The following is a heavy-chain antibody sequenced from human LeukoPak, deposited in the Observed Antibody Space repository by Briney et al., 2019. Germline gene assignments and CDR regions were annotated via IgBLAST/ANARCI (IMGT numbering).Heavy chain of an antibody. CDR2: ISAYNGNT. CDR1: GYTFTSYG. Sequence: ASVKVSCKASGYTFTSYGISWVRQAPGQGLEWMGWISAYNGNTNYAQKLQGRVTMTRDTSISTAYMELSRLRSDDTAVYYCARDRRYYGSGSYDYWGQGTLVTVSS. D-gene: IGHD3-10*01. CDR3: ARDRRYYGSGSYDY. J-gene: IGHJ4*02. V-gene: IGHV1-18*01.